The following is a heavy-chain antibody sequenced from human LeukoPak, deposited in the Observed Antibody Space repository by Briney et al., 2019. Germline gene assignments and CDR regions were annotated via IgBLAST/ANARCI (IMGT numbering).Heavy chain of an antibody. Sequence: GGSLRLSCAASGFTFSSFWMSWVRQAPGKGLEWVADIKQDGSERYYVDSAKGRFTISRDNAKNSLNLQMNSLRVEDTAVYYCARDRIGWFDYWGQGTLVTVFS. J-gene: IGHJ4*02. D-gene: IGHD2-15*01. CDR2: IKQDGSER. V-gene: IGHV3-7*01. CDR3: ARDRIGWFDY. CDR1: GFTFSSFW.